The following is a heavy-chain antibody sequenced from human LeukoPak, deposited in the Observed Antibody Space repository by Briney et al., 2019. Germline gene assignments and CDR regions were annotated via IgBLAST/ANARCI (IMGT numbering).Heavy chain of an antibody. Sequence: SETLSLTCTVSGGSISSYYWSWIRQPPGKGLEWIGYIYYSGSTNYNPSLKSRVTISVDTSKNQFSLKLSSVTAADTAVYYCARDRYYGSGGTYYYYYYMDVWGKGTTVTISS. CDR2: IYYSGST. CDR3: ARDRYYGSGGTYYYYYYMDV. D-gene: IGHD3-10*01. V-gene: IGHV4-59*01. J-gene: IGHJ6*03. CDR1: GGSISSYY.